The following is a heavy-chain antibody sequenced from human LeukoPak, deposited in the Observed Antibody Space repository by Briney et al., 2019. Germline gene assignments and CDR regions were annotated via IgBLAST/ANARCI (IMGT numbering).Heavy chain of an antibody. Sequence: GGSLRLSCAASGFTFSSYAMSWVRQAPGKGLEWVAVIWYDGSNKYYADSVKGRFTISRDNSKNTLYLQMNSLRAEDTAVYYCAREEIVPAAMGAVYYYYGMDVWGQGTTVTVSS. CDR1: GFTFSSYA. CDR2: IWYDGSNK. D-gene: IGHD2-2*01. J-gene: IGHJ6*02. CDR3: AREEIVPAAMGAVYYYYGMDV. V-gene: IGHV3-33*08.